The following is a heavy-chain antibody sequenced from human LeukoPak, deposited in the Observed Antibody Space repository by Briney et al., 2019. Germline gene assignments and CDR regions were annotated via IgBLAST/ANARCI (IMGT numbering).Heavy chain of an antibody. CDR2: IWHDGSKT. CDR1: GFTFSTYG. CDR3: VRGSPNSGSQYGY. V-gene: IGHV3-33*01. D-gene: IGHD1-26*01. Sequence: PGGSLRLSCAASGFTFSTYGTHWVRQAPGKGLDWVAVIWHDGSKTYYADSVKGRFTISRDNSKNTLYLQMNSLRAEDTAVFYCVRGSPNSGSQYGYWGQGTLVTVSS. J-gene: IGHJ4*02.